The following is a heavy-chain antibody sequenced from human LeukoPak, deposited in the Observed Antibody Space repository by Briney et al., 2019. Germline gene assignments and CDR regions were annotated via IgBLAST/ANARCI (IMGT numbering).Heavy chain of an antibody. CDR3: ARSIAVTLPDY. CDR1: GFTFSSYW. D-gene: IGHD6-19*01. V-gene: IGHV3-74*01. CDR2: INSDGSST. J-gene: IGHJ4*02. Sequence: GGSLRLSCAASGFTFSSYWMHWVRHAPGKGLVWVSRINSDGSSTSYADSVKGRFTISRDNAKNTLYLQMNSLRAEDTAVYYCARSIAVTLPDYWGQGTLVTVSS.